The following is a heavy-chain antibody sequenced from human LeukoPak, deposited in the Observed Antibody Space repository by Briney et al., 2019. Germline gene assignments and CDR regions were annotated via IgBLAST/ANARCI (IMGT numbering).Heavy chain of an antibody. D-gene: IGHD3-3*01. Sequence: SETLSLTCTVSGGSISSYYWSWIRQPAGKGLEWIGRIYTSGSTNYNPSLKSRVTMSVDTSKNQFSLKLSSVTAADTAVYYCARDGGSYYDFWSGYYTSNWFDPWGLGTLVTVSS. V-gene: IGHV4-4*07. CDR2: IYTSGST. CDR1: GGSISSYY. J-gene: IGHJ5*02. CDR3: ARDGGSYYDFWSGYYTSNWFDP.